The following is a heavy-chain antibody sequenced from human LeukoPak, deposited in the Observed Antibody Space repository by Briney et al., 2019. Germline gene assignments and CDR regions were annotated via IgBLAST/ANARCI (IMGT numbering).Heavy chain of an antibody. CDR2: ISWNSGSI. CDR1: GFTFDDYA. J-gene: IGHJ5*02. Sequence: PGRSLRLSCAASGFTFDDYAMHWVRQAPGKGLEWVSGISWNSGSIGYADSVKGRFTISRDNAKNSLYLQMNSLRAEDTAVYYCARGDCSSTSCYPPDNWFDPWGQGTLVTVSS. CDR3: ARGDCSSTSCYPPDNWFDP. V-gene: IGHV3-9*01. D-gene: IGHD2-2*01.